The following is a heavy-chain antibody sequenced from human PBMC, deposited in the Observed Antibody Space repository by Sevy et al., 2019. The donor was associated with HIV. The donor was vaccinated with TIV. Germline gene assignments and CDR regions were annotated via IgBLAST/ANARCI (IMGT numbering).Heavy chain of an antibody. J-gene: IGHJ4*02. V-gene: IGHV3-23*01. D-gene: IGHD3-10*01. CDR2: ISLSGGDT. CDR1: GFTFSTYA. CDR3: AKDRVSGTYYTGDFDY. Sequence: GGSLRLSCAASGFTFSTYAMTWVRQAPGKGLEWVSVISLSGGDTYYTDSVKGRFTISRDNSKNTLYLQMNSLRAEDTAVYYCAKDRVSGTYYTGDFDYWGPGTLVTVSS.